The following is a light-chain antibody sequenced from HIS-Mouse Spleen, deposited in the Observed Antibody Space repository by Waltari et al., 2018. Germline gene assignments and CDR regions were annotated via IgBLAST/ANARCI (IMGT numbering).Light chain of an antibody. V-gene: IGLV2-14*03. CDR2: DVS. J-gene: IGLJ1*01. CDR3: RSYTSSSTLDV. Sequence: QSALTQPASVSGSPGQSITISCTGPSSDVGGYNYVSWYQQHPGKAPKLMIYDVSNRPSGVSNRFSGSKSGNTASLTISGLQAEDEADYYCRSYTSSSTLDVFGTGTKVTVL. CDR1: SSDVGGYNY.